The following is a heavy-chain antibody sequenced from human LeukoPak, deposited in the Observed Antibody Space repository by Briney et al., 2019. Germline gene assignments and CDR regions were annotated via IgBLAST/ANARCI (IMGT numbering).Heavy chain of an antibody. J-gene: IGHJ3*02. Sequence: GASVKVSXKASGYTLINYDINWVRQATGQGLEWMGWTNPRTGYSGYAQNFQGRVTMTRNTSISTVYMELSSLISDDTAVYFCARGNRLYSSTWSSLAFDIWGQGPMVTVSS. CDR3: ARGNRLYSSTWSSLAFDI. CDR2: TNPRTGYS. D-gene: IGHD6-13*01. CDR1: GYTLINYD. V-gene: IGHV1-8*01.